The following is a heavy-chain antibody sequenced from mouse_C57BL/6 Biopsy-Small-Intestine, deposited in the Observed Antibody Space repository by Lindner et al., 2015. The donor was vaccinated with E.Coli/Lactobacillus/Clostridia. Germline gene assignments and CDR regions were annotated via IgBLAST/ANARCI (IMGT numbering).Heavy chain of an antibody. V-gene: IGHV1-84*02. Sequence: SVKVSCKASGYTFTSYGISWVRQAPGQRLEWMGWINAGNGNTKYSQKFQGRVTITRDTSASTAYMELSSLRSEDTAVYYCVRDLNLRDAFDIWGQGTMVTVSS. CDR1: GYTFTSYG. J-gene: IGHJ3*01. D-gene: IGHD1-3*01. CDR3: VRDLNLRDAFDI. CDR2: INAGNGNT.